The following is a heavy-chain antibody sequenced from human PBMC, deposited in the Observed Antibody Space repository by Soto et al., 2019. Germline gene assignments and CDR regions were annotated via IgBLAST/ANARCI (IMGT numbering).Heavy chain of an antibody. CDR3: ARDRVPVEVVGEDYFDY. D-gene: IGHD2-15*01. CDR2: INPSGGST. V-gene: IGHV1-46*01. J-gene: IGHJ4*02. Sequence: QVQLVQSGAEVKKPGASVKVSCKASGYTFTSYYMHWVRQAPGQGLEWMGIINPSGGSTSYAQKFQGRVTMNRDTATSTVYMELSSLRSEDTAVYYCARDRVPVEVVGEDYFDYWGQGTLVTLSS. CDR1: GYTFTSYY.